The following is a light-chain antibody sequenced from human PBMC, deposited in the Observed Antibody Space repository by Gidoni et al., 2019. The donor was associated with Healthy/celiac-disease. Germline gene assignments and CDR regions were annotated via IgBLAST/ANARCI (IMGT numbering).Light chain of an antibody. CDR1: QSISSW. Sequence: DIQMTQSPSTLSASVGDRVTITCRASQSISSWLAWYQQKPGKVPKLLIYDASSLESGVPSRFSGSGSGTEFTLTISSLQPDDFATYYCQQYNSYPYTFXXXTKLEIK. V-gene: IGKV1-5*01. J-gene: IGKJ2*01. CDR2: DAS. CDR3: QQYNSYPYT.